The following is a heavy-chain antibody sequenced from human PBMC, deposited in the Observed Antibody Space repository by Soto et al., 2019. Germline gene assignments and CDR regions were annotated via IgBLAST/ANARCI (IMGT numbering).Heavy chain of an antibody. Sequence: QVQLVQSGAEVKKPGASVKVSCKASGYTFTSYGISWVRQAPGQGLEWMGWISAYNGNTNYAQKLQGRVTMTTDTTTSTAYRELRSLRSDDTAVYYCARDGIKYNWNYVWFDPRGQGTLVTVSS. CDR3: ARDGIKYNWNYVWFDP. J-gene: IGHJ5*02. CDR2: ISAYNGNT. CDR1: GYTFTSYG. D-gene: IGHD1-7*01. V-gene: IGHV1-18*01.